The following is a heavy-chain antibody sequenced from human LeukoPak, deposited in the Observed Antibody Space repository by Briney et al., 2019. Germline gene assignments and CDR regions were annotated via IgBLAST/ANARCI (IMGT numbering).Heavy chain of an antibody. CDR3: ARKYWAAMVDY. CDR2: IYYSGTT. D-gene: IGHD5-18*01. V-gene: IGHV4-61*01. J-gene: IGHJ4*02. CDR1: GGSVSSGSYY. Sequence: SETLSLTCTVSGGSVSSGSYYWSWIRQPPGKGLEWIGYIYYSGTTNYNPSLKSRVTISVDTSKNQFSLKLSSVTAADTAVYYCARKYWAAMVDYWGQGTLVTVSS.